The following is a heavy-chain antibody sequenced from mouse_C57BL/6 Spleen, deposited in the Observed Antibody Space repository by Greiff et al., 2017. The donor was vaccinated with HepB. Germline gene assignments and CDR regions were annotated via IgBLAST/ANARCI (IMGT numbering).Heavy chain of an antibody. J-gene: IGHJ4*01. Sequence: QVQLQQPGAELVRPGTSVKLSCKASDYTFTSYWMHWVKQRPGQGLEWIGVIDPSDSYTNYNQKFKGKATLTVDTSSSTAYMQLSSLTSEDSAVYYCARRGTGFSYYAMDYWGQGTSVTVSS. D-gene: IGHD4-1*01. CDR1: DYTFTSYW. V-gene: IGHV1-59*01. CDR3: ARRGTGFSYYAMDY. CDR2: IDPSDSYT.